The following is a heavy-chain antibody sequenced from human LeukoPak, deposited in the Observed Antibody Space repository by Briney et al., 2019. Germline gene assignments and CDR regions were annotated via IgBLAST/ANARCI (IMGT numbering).Heavy chain of an antibody. J-gene: IGHJ4*02. CDR2: IYYSGSI. CDR3: ARENPSGYYNRPIDY. V-gene: IGHV4-59*01. Sequence: SETLSLICTVSGASISSYYWSWIRQPPGKGLEWIGDIYYSGSIKYNPSLKSRVTMSVDTSKNQFSLRLSSVTAADTAIYYCARENPSGYYNRPIDYWGQGTLVTVSS. D-gene: IGHD3-22*01. CDR1: GASISSYY.